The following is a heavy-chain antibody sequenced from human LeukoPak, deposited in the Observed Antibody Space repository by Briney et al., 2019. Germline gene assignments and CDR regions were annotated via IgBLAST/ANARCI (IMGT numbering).Heavy chain of an antibody. CDR3: ARGDVRENWFDP. J-gene: IGHJ5*02. CDR1: GYTFTSYD. D-gene: IGHD3-3*01. Sequence: ASVKVSRKASGYTFTSYDINWVRQATGQGLEWMGWMNPNSGNTGYAQKFQGRVTMTRNTSISTAYMELSSLRSEDTAVYYCARGDVRENWFDPWGQGTLVTVSS. V-gene: IGHV1-8*01. CDR2: MNPNSGNT.